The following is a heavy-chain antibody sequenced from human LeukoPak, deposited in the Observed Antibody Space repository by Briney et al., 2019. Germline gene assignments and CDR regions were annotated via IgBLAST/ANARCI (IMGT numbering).Heavy chain of an antibody. CDR1: GGTFSSYA. Sequence: SVKVSCKASGGTFSSYAISWVRQAPGQGLDWMGGIIPIFGTSNYAQKFQGRVTITTDESTSTAYMELSSLRSEDTAVYYCARDSFGSGSYHPWGQGTLVTVSS. V-gene: IGHV1-69*05. CDR3: ARDSFGSGSYHP. CDR2: IIPIFGTS. J-gene: IGHJ5*02. D-gene: IGHD3-10*01.